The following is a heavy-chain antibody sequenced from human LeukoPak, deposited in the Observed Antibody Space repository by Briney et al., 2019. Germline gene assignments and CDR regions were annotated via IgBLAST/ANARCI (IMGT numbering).Heavy chain of an antibody. Sequence: TSETLSLTCTVSGGSISSGGYYWSWIRQHPGKGLEWIGYIYYSGSTYYNPSLKSRVTISVDTSKNQFSLKLSSVTAADTAVYYCARGVVTEQGHYYFDYWGQGTLVTVSS. J-gene: IGHJ4*02. CDR1: GGSISSGGYY. D-gene: IGHD4-23*01. CDR2: IYYSGST. V-gene: IGHV4-31*03. CDR3: ARGVVTEQGHYYFDY.